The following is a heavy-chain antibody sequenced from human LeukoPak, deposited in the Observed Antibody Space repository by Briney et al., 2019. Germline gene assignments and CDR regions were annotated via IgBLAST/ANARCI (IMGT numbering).Heavy chain of an antibody. CDR3: ARGKGPLYSYGHEYNWFDP. CDR2: MNPNSGNT. CDR1: GYTFTSYD. V-gene: IGHV1-8*01. Sequence: GASVKVSCKASGYTFTSYDINWVRQATGQGLEWMGWMNPNSGNTGYAQKFQGRVTMTRNTSISTAYMELSSLRSEDTAVYYCARGKGPLYSYGHEYNWFDPWGQGTLVTVSS. D-gene: IGHD5-18*01. J-gene: IGHJ5*02.